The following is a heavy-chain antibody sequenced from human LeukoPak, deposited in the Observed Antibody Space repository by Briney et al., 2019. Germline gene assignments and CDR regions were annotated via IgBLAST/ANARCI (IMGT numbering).Heavy chain of an antibody. Sequence: RRASVKVSCKASGYSFTNYDINWVRQAPGQGLEWMGWISAYNGNTNYAQKLQGRVTMTTDTSTSTAYMELRSLRSDDTAVYYCARGPIYSSGWYGFDYWGQGTLVTVSS. CDR1: GYSFTNYD. CDR3: ARGPIYSSGWYGFDY. CDR2: ISAYNGNT. J-gene: IGHJ4*02. D-gene: IGHD6-19*01. V-gene: IGHV1-18*01.